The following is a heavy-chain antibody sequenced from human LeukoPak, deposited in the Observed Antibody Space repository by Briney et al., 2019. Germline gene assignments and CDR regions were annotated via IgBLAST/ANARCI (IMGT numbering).Heavy chain of an antibody. CDR2: ISYDGSDE. CDR3: ARGVPPDY. CDR1: GFIFSTYG. J-gene: IGHJ4*02. V-gene: IGHV3-33*05. Sequence: PGRSLRLSCAASGFIFSTYGFYWVRQAPGKGLERVALISYDGSDEYYADSVKGRFTISRDNSQNTLYLQMNSLRVDDAAVYYCARGVPPDYWGQGTLVTVSS.